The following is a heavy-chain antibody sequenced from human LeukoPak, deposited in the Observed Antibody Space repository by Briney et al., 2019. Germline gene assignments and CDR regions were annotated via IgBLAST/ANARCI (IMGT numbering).Heavy chain of an antibody. V-gene: IGHV3-30*04. D-gene: IGHD3-16*01. J-gene: IGHJ4*02. CDR1: GFTFSSYA. CDR2: ISYDGSNK. CDR3: ARGRPGVMYYFDY. Sequence: PGRSLRLSCAASGFTFSSYAMHWVRQAPGKGLEWVAVISYDGSNKYYADSVKGRFTISRDNSKNKLYLQMNSLRAEDTAVYYCARGRPGVMYYFDYWGTGTLVTVAS.